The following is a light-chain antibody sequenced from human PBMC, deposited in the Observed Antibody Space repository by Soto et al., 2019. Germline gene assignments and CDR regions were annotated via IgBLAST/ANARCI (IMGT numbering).Light chain of an antibody. V-gene: IGKV1-27*01. CDR2: AAS. CDR3: QKYNGVPLT. J-gene: IGKJ3*01. Sequence: DIQVTQFPSSLSASVGDRITITCRASQAIGNYLAWYQQKTGKVPKLLIDAASTLQPGVPSRFSGSRSGTDFTLTVSSLQTEDVATYFCQKYNGVPLTFGPGTKVEIK. CDR1: QAIGNY.